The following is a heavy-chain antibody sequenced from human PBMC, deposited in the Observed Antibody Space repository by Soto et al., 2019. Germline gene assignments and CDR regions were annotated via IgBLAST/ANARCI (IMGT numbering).Heavy chain of an antibody. Sequence: QVQLVQSGTEVKRPGASVKVSCKASGYTFSTYAISWVRQAPGQGLEWMGWISAYNGNTNYAQKLQGRVTTTTDTSTSTAFMELRSLRSDDTAVYYCARGGASDYYYGMDVWGQGTTVTVSS. CDR1: GYTFSTYA. CDR3: ARGGASDYYYGMDV. J-gene: IGHJ6*02. V-gene: IGHV1-18*01. CDR2: ISAYNGNT.